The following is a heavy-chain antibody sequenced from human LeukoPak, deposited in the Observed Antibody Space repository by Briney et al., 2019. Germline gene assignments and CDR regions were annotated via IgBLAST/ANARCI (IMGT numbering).Heavy chain of an antibody. D-gene: IGHD3-22*01. J-gene: IGHJ5*02. Sequence: SETLSLTCAVYGGSFSGYYWSWIRQPPGKGLEWIGEINHSGSTNYNPSLKSRVTISVDTSKNQFSLKLSSVTAADTAVYYCARYRKTYYYDSSGSGARVNWFDPWGQGTLVTVSS. CDR2: INHSGST. V-gene: IGHV4-34*01. CDR3: ARYRKTYYYDSSGSGARVNWFDP. CDR1: GGSFSGYY.